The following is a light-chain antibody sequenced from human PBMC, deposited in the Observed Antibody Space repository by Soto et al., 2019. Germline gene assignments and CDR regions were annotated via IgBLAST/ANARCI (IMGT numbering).Light chain of an antibody. J-gene: IGLJ2*01. CDR3: SSYTSGSTPYME. CDR2: EVS. V-gene: IGLV2-14*01. Sequence: QSALTQPASVSGSPGQSVTISCTGTSSDVGGYKYVFWYQQHPGKAPKLMIYEVSNWPSGVSNRFSGSKSGNTASLTISGLQAEDEADYYCSSYTSGSTPYMEFGGGTKLTVL. CDR1: SSDVGGYKY.